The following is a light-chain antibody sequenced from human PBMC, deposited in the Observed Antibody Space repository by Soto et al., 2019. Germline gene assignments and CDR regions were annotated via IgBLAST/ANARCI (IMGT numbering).Light chain of an antibody. J-gene: IGLJ3*02. V-gene: IGLV1-44*01. CDR3: AAWDDSLNGWV. CDR2: SNN. Sequence: QLVLTQPPSASGTPGQRFTISCSGSSSNIGSNTVNWYQQLPGTAPKLLIYSNNQRPSGVPDRFSGSKSGTSASLAISGLQSEDEADYYCAAWDDSLNGWVFGGGTKLTVL. CDR1: SSNIGSNT.